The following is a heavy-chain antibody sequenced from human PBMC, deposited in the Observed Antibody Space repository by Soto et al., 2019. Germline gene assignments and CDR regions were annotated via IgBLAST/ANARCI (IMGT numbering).Heavy chain of an antibody. J-gene: IGHJ5*02. D-gene: IGHD4-17*01. V-gene: IGHV1-18*01. Sequence: ASVKVSCKASGYTFTSYGISWVRQAPGQGLEWMGWISAYNGNTNYAQKLQGRVTVTTDTSTSTAYMELRSLRSDDTAVYYCARVPHYGDYDWFAPWGQETLVTVSS. CDR3: ARVPHYGDYDWFAP. CDR1: GYTFTSYG. CDR2: ISAYNGNT.